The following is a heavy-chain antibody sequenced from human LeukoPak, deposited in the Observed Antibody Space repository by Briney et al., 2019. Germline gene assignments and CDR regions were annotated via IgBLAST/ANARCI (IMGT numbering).Heavy chain of an antibody. D-gene: IGHD3-10*01. Sequence: PGGSLRLSCAASGFTFTSYYMHWVRQAPGKGLAWISRINIDGSSTNYADSVKGRFSTSRDNAKNTLFLQMNSLRAEDTAVYYCARETDTSGSLHFDYWGQGTLVTVSS. CDR3: ARETDTSGSLHFDY. CDR2: INIDGSST. J-gene: IGHJ4*02. V-gene: IGHV3-74*01. CDR1: GFTFTSYY.